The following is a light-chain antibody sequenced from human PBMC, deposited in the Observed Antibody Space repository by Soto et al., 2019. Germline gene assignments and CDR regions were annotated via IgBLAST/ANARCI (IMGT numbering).Light chain of an antibody. Sequence: QSALTQPASVSGSPGQSITISCTGTSNDVGGYNYVSWYQHHPGKAPKLMIYDVSNRPSGVSNRFSGSKSGNTASLTISGLQPEDEADYYCRSYTSSSTLYVFGTGTKVTVL. CDR2: DVS. J-gene: IGLJ1*01. V-gene: IGLV2-14*03. CDR3: RSYTSSSTLYV. CDR1: SNDVGGYNY.